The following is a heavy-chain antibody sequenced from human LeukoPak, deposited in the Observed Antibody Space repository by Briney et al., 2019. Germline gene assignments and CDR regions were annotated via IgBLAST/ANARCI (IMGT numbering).Heavy chain of an antibody. J-gene: IGHJ4*02. Sequence: GSLRLSCAASGFTFSSTWMHWIRQPPGKGLEWIGEIRHTGSTNYNPSLESRVTISIDTSKRHFSLKLTSVTAADTAVYYCVRLGRAAGFYFFDYWGQGSLVTVSS. CDR2: IRHTGST. D-gene: IGHD6-13*01. CDR3: VRLGRAAGFYFFDY. CDR1: GFTFSSTW. V-gene: IGHV4-34*01.